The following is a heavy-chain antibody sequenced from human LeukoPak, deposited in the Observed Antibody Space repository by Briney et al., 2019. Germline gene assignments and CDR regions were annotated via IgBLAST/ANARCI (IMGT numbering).Heavy chain of an antibody. Sequence: GGSLRLSCAASGFTFSSYWMHWVRQAPGKGLVWVSRINSDGSSTSYADSVKGRFTISRDNAKNTLYLQMNRLRAEDTAVYYCARESQWLGWFDPWGQGTLVTVSS. V-gene: IGHV3-74*01. D-gene: IGHD5-12*01. CDR1: GFTFSSYW. J-gene: IGHJ5*02. CDR2: INSDGSST. CDR3: ARESQWLGWFDP.